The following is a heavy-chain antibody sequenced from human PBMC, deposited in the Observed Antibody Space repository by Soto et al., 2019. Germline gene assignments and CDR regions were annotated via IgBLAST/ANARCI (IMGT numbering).Heavy chain of an antibody. CDR3: VKDEGFCTGGNCYSVARGGFDL. V-gene: IGHV3-64D*06. J-gene: IGHJ3*01. Sequence: GGSLRLSCSASGFALSSYAMHWVRQSPGKGLEYVSSISSNGISTYYADSVKGRFTISRDNSQNTLYIQMNSLRPDDTALYYCVKDEGFCTGGNCYSVARGGFDLWGQGTMVTVSS. D-gene: IGHD2-15*01. CDR1: GFALSSYA. CDR2: ISSNGIST.